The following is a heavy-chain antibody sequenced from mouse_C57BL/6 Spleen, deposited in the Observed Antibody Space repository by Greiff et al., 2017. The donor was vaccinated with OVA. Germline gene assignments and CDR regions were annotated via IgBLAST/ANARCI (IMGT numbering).Heavy chain of an antibody. V-gene: IGHV1-82*01. D-gene: IGHD2-4*01. Sequence: QVQLQQSGPELVKPGASVKISCKASGYAFSSSWMNWVKQRPGKGLEWIGRIYPGDGDTNYNGKFKGKATLTADKSSSTAYMQLSSLTSEDSAVDFCARSPCSDDYDGFAYWGQGTLVTVSA. CDR2: IYPGDGDT. CDR1: GYAFSSSW. CDR3: ARSPCSDDYDGFAY. J-gene: IGHJ3*01.